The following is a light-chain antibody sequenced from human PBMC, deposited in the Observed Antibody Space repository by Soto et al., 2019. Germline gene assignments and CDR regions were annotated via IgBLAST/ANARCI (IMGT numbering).Light chain of an antibody. J-gene: IGKJ2*01. CDR3: QQYGSSLYT. CDR1: QSVSSSY. CDR2: GAS. Sequence: EIVLTQSPGTLSLSPGERATLSCRANQSVSSSYLAWYQQKPGQAPRLLIYGASSRATGIPDRFSGSGSGTDFTLTISRQEPEDFAVYYCQQYGSSLYTFGKGTKLEI. V-gene: IGKV3-20*01.